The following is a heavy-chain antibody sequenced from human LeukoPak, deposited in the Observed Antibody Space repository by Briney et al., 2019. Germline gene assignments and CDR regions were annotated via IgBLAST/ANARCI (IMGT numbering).Heavy chain of an antibody. Sequence: PGGSLRLSCAASGFTFSSYVMNWVRQAPGKGLEWVSVISGSGGITYYADSVKGRFTISRDNSKNTLYLQMNSLRAEDTALYYCARDSVTVSGKGDYWGQGTLVTVSS. CDR3: ARDSVTVSGKGDY. J-gene: IGHJ4*02. V-gene: IGHV3-23*01. D-gene: IGHD6-19*01. CDR1: GFTFSSYV. CDR2: ISGSGGIT.